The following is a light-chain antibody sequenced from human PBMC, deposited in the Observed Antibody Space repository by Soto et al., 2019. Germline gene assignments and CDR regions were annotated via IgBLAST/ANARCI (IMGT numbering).Light chain of an antibody. Sequence: EIGMTQAPATLSVSPGERATLACRASQSVSSNLACYPQKPGHAPRRLIYGASTRANVIPARFSGSGSWTTFTLSLSSLQSGDFAVYYCKQYNTWPPYTFGHGTKLEIQ. CDR1: QSVSSN. V-gene: IGKV3-15*01. J-gene: IGKJ2*01. CDR3: KQYNTWPPYT. CDR2: GAS.